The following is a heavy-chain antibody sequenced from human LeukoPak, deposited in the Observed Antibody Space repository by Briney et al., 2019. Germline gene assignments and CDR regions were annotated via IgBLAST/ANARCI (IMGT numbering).Heavy chain of an antibody. CDR2: IWYDGSNK. J-gene: IGHJ6*02. V-gene: IGHV3-33*01. D-gene: IGHD6-13*01. Sequence: PGGSLRLSCAASGFSFSSYGMHWVRQAPGKGLEWVAVIWYDGSNKHYADSVKGRFTISRDNSKNTVYLQMNSLRVEDTAVYYCARDLYGGIATTASAEYGMDVWGQGTTVTVSS. CDR1: GFSFSSYG. CDR3: ARDLYGGIATTASAEYGMDV.